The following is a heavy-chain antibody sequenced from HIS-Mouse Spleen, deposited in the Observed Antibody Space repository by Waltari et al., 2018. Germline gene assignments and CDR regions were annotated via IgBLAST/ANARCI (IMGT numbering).Heavy chain of an antibody. D-gene: IGHD6-13*01. CDR1: GGSISSSSYY. Sequence: QLQLQESGPGLVKPSETLSLTCTVSGGSISSSSYYWGRMHQPPGKGLEWIGSIYYSGSTYYNPSLKSRVTISVDTSKNQFSLKLSSVTAADTAVYYCAREIPYSSSWYDWYFDLWGRGTLVTVSS. J-gene: IGHJ2*01. CDR2: IYYSGST. V-gene: IGHV4-39*07. CDR3: AREIPYSSSWYDWYFDL.